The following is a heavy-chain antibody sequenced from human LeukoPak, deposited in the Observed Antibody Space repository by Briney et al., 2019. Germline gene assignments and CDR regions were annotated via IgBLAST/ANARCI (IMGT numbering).Heavy chain of an antibody. D-gene: IGHD4-17*01. J-gene: IGHJ4*02. V-gene: IGHV4-30-2*01. CDR1: GGSISSGGYS. Sequence: SETLSLTCAVSGGSISSGGYSWSWIRQPPGKGLEWIGYIYHSGSTYYNPSLKSRVTISVDRSKNQFSLKLSSVTAADTAVYYCATFYGDYEGYYFDYWGQGTLVTVSS. CDR2: IYHSGST. CDR3: ATFYGDYEGYYFDY.